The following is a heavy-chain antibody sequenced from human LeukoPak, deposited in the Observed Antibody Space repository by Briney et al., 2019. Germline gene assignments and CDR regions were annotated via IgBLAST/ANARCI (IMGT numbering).Heavy chain of an antibody. J-gene: IGHJ4*02. V-gene: IGHV4-30-2*01. CDR1: GGSISSGGYS. Sequence: SETLSLTCAVSGGSISSGGYSWSWIRQPPGKGLEWIGYIYHSGSTYYNPSLKSRVTISVDRSKNQFSLKLSSVTAADTAVYYCASHSRGGSWYFDYWGQGTLVTVSS. CDR3: ASHSRGGSWYFDY. CDR2: IYHSGST. D-gene: IGHD5-18*01.